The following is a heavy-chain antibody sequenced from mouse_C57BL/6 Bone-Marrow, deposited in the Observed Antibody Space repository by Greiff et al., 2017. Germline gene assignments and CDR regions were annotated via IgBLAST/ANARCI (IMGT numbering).Heavy chain of an antibody. CDR2: IYPGSGST. V-gene: IGHV1-55*01. J-gene: IGHJ2*01. CDR3: ARWTAYYSNYYDY. Sequence: QVQLKQPGAELVKPGASVKMSCKASGYTFTSYWITWVKPRPGQGLEWIGDIYPGSGSTNYNEKFKSKATLTVDTSYSPAYMQLSSLTSEDSAVYDCARWTAYYSNYYDYWGQGTTLTVSS. D-gene: IGHD2-5*01. CDR1: GYTFTSYW.